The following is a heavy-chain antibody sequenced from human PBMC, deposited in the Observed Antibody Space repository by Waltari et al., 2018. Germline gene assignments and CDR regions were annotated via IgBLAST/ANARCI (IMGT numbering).Heavy chain of an antibody. Sequence: QLQLQESGPGLVKPSETLSLTCTVSGGSISSSSYYWGWIRQPPGKGLEWIGSIYYSGDTYYNPSIKSRVTISVDTSKNQFSLKLSSVTAADTAVYYCATTSGIEYSYGPSNWFDPWGQGTLVTVSS. D-gene: IGHD5-18*01. CDR1: GGSISSSSYY. V-gene: IGHV4-39*01. CDR2: IYYSGDT. CDR3: ATTSGIEYSYGPSNWFDP. J-gene: IGHJ5*02.